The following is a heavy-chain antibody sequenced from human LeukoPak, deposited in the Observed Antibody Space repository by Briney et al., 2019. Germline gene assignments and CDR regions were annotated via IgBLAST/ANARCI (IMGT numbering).Heavy chain of an antibody. CDR2: IIPIFGTA. CDR1: GGTFSSYA. D-gene: IGHD3-22*01. V-gene: IGHV1-69*01. CDR3: AANYYDSSGYPEAFDY. Sequence: GSSVKVSCKASGGTFSSYAISWVRQAPGQGLEWMGGIIPIFGTANYALKFQGRVTITADESTSTAYMELSSLRSEDTAVYYCAANYYDSSGYPEAFDYWGQGTLVTVSS. J-gene: IGHJ4*02.